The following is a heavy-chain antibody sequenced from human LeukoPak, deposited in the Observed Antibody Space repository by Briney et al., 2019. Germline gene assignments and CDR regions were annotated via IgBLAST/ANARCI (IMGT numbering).Heavy chain of an antibody. Sequence: GASVKVSCKASGYTFISYGFSWVRQAPGQGLEWMGWISAYNGDTKYAQKLQDRVTMTTDTFTSTAYMELTSLRSDDTAVYFCARADREGGYTYGFFDYWGQGILVTVSS. CDR1: GYTFISYG. D-gene: IGHD5-18*01. J-gene: IGHJ4*02. V-gene: IGHV1-18*01. CDR3: ARADREGGYTYGFFDY. CDR2: ISAYNGDT.